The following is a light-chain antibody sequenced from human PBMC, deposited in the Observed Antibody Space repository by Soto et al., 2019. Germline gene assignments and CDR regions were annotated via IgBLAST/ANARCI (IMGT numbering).Light chain of an antibody. CDR3: QQYGSSPYT. CDR2: GES. J-gene: IGKJ2*01. CDR1: QSVSSSY. Sequence: DIVLTQSPGTLSLSPGERATISCRASQSVSSSYLAWYQKQPGQAPRLLIYGESSRATGIPDRFSGSGSGTDFTITISRLEPEDFAVYYCQQYGSSPYTFGQGTKLEIK. V-gene: IGKV3-20*01.